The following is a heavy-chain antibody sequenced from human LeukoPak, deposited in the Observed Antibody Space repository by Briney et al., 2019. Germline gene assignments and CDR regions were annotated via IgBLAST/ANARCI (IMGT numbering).Heavy chain of an antibody. Sequence: SETLSLTCTVSGYSISSGYYWGWIRQPAGKGLEWIGRIYTSGSTNYNPSLKSRVTMSVDTSKNQFSLKLSSVTAADTAVYYCARDLVAAAGLNWFDPWGQGTLVTVSS. CDR3: ARDLVAAAGLNWFDP. V-gene: IGHV4-4*07. D-gene: IGHD6-13*01. CDR2: IYTSGST. CDR1: GYSISSGYY. J-gene: IGHJ5*02.